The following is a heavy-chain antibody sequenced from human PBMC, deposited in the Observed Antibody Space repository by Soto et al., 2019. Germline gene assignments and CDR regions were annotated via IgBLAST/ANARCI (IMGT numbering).Heavy chain of an antibody. J-gene: IGHJ4*02. V-gene: IGHV3-74*01. CDR2: INSDGSTT. D-gene: IGHD3-10*01. CDR1: GFTFSSCG. Sequence: EVQLVESGGGLVQPGGSLRLSCAASGFTFSSCGMHWVRQAPGKGLVWVSRINSDGSTTSYTDSVKGRFTISRANAKNTPYLQMNSLRAEDTAVYYCARVGYGWGSYHFAYWGQGTLVTVSS. CDR3: ARVGYGWGSYHFAY.